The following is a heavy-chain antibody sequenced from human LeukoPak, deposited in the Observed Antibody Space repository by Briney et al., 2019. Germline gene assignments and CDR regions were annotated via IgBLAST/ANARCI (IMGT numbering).Heavy chain of an antibody. J-gene: IGHJ3*02. Sequence: GESLRISCQGSGYSFTNYWIGWVRQMPEKGLEWMGLIYPGDSDTRYNPSFQGQVTISADKSISTAYLQWSSLKASDTAIYYCARRGPNNPDAFDIWGQGTVVTVSS. V-gene: IGHV5-51*01. CDR1: GYSFTNYW. CDR3: ARRGPNNPDAFDI. D-gene: IGHD1-14*01. CDR2: IYPGDSDT.